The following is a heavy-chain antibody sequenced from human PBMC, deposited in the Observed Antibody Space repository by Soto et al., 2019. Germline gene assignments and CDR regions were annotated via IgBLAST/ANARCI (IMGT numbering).Heavy chain of an antibody. D-gene: IGHD6-19*01. J-gene: IGHJ6*02. CDR3: ARGRPSGGWYGYYYYGMDV. CDR1: GYTFTSYD. Sequence: GASVKVSCKASGYTFTSYDINWVRQATGQGLEWMGWMNPNSGNTGYAQKFQGRVTMTRNTSISTAYMELGSLRSEDTAVYYCARGRPSGGWYGYYYYGMDVWGQGTTVTVSS. CDR2: MNPNSGNT. V-gene: IGHV1-8*01.